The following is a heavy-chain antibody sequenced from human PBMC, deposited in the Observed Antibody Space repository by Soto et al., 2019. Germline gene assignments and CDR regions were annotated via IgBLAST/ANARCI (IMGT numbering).Heavy chain of an antibody. D-gene: IGHD6-19*01. Sequence: EVQLVESGGGLVQPGGSLRLSCAASGFTFSSYWMHWVRQAPGKGLVWVSRINSDGSSTSYVDSVKGRFTISRDNAKNTLYQQMNSLRAEDTAVDYCAVAVAGPTAIGYWGQGTLVTVSS. V-gene: IGHV3-74*01. J-gene: IGHJ4*02. CDR2: INSDGSST. CDR3: AVAVAGPTAIGY. CDR1: GFTFSSYW.